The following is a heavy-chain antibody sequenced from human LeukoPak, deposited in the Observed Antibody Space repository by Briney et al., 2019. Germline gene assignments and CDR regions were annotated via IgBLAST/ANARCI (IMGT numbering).Heavy chain of an antibody. V-gene: IGHV1-18*01. CDR2: ISSYNGKT. CDR3: ARNYDSSKDGNDY. CDR1: GGTSSSSA. J-gene: IGHJ4*02. Sequence: GSSLKVSCKASGGTSSSSAISWVRQAPGQGLEWVGWISSYNGKTNYGKNVQGRVTMTTDTSTCTAYMELRSLRSDDTAIYYCARNYDSSKDGNDYWGQGTLVTVSS. D-gene: IGHD3-22*01.